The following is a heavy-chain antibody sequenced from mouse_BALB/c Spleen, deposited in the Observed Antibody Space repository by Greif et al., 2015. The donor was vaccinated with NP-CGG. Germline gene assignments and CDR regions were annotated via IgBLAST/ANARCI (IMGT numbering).Heavy chain of an antibody. CDR2: INPYNDGT. Sequence: LVESGPDLVKPGASVKMSCKTSGYTFTSYVMHWVKQKPEQGLEWIGYINPYNDGTKYNEQFKSKATLTSDKSSGSAYMELRSVTSEDLAVEYCAREGYDVFDDWGQGTTLTVSS. D-gene: IGHD2-14*01. V-gene: IGHV1-14*01. J-gene: IGHJ2*01. CDR1: GYTFTSYV. CDR3: AREGYDVFDD.